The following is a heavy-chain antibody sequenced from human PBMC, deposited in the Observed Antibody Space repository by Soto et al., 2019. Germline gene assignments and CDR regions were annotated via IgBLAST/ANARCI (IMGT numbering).Heavy chain of an antibody. V-gene: IGHV4-4*02. J-gene: IGHJ5*02. D-gene: IGHD3-22*01. CDR2: IYHSGST. CDR1: GGSVSSSNW. Sequence: PSETLSLTCIVSGGSVSSSNWWSWVRQLPGKGLEWIGEIYHSGSTTYNPSLKSRATISVDKSENQFSLRLKSVTAADTAVYYCASVGSDYDNSGYYLPWGPGTLVTVSS. CDR3: ASVGSDYDNSGYYLP.